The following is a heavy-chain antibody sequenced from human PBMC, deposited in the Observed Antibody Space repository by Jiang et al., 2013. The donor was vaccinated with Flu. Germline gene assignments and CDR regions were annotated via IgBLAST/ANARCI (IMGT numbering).Heavy chain of an antibody. CDR1: GGSFSNYY. CDR3: ARVGIMITFGGVIVRNWFDP. V-gene: IGHV4-34*01. D-gene: IGHD3-16*02. J-gene: IGHJ5*02. Sequence: GSGLVKPSETLSLTCAVYGGSFSNYYWSWIRQPPGKGLEWIGEINHSGITNYNPSLKSRVTISLDTSMHQFSLRLNSVTAADTAVYYCARVGIMITFGGVIVRNWFDPWGQGTLVTVSS. CDR2: INHSGIT.